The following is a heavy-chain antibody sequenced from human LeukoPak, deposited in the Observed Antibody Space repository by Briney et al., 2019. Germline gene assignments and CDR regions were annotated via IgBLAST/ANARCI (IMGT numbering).Heavy chain of an antibody. CDR2: IIPIFGTA. CDR3: ARGGSPFLEWLLSSHYYYYMDV. Sequence: SVKVSCKXSGGTFSSYAISWVRQAPGQGLEWMGGIIPIFGTANYAQKFQGRVTITADESTSTAYMELSSLRSEDTAVYYCARGGSPFLEWLLSSHYYYYMDVWGKGTTVTVSS. J-gene: IGHJ6*03. CDR1: GGTFSSYA. D-gene: IGHD3-3*01. V-gene: IGHV1-69*13.